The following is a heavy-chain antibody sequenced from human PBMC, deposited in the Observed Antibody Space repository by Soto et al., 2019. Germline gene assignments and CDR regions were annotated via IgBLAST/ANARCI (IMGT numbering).Heavy chain of an antibody. Sequence: QMTLKESGPTLVKPTQTLTLTCSFSGFSFSTSGVGVGWVRQPPGKALEWLALIYWSGDEHYRPSLKSRLTISKDTSKNHVVLILTNMDPVDTATYYCARGVATLPVFAFDVWGQGTTVTVSS. J-gene: IGHJ3*01. V-gene: IGHV2-5*01. CDR1: GFSFSTSGVG. D-gene: IGHD6-6*01. CDR3: ARGVATLPVFAFDV. CDR2: IYWSGDE.